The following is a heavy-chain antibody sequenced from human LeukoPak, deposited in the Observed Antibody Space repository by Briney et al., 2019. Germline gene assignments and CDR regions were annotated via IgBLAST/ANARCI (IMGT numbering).Heavy chain of an antibody. J-gene: IGHJ3*02. Sequence: SETLSLTCTVSGGSISSYYWSWIRQPAGKGLGWIGRIYTSGSTNYNPSLKSRVTMSVDTSKNQFSLKLSSVTAADTAVYYCARDYSGYDSDAFDIWGQGTMVTVSS. D-gene: IGHD5-12*01. CDR2: IYTSGST. V-gene: IGHV4-4*07. CDR1: GGSISSYY. CDR3: ARDYSGYDSDAFDI.